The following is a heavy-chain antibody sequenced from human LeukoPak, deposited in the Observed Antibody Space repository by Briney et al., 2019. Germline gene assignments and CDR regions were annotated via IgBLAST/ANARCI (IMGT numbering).Heavy chain of an antibody. V-gene: IGHV1-2*02. CDR1: GYTFTGYY. J-gene: IGHJ4*02. Sequence: ASVTVSFKASGYTFTGYYMHWVRQAPGQGLEWMGWINPNSGGTNYAQKFQGRVAMTRDTSISTAYMELSRLRSDDTAVYYCARELPGYCSGGSCYYFDYWGQGTLVTVSS. CDR2: INPNSGGT. D-gene: IGHD2-15*01. CDR3: ARELPGYCSGGSCYYFDY.